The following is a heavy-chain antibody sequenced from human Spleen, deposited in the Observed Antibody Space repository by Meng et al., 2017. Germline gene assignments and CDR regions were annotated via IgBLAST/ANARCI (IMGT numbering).Heavy chain of an antibody. D-gene: IGHD2-15*01. J-gene: IGHJ4*02. Sequence: QVQLQESGPVLVKPSQTLSLTCTVSGDSISSGAYYWSLVRQLPGRGLEWIGYTYHSGTAYYNPSLKSRVTISVDTSENQFSLSLSSVTAADTAVYYCARWYCSGGTRYFIDYWGQGTLVTVSS. V-gene: IGHV4-31*03. CDR3: ARWYCSGGTRYFIDY. CDR2: TYHSGTA. CDR1: GDSISSGAYY.